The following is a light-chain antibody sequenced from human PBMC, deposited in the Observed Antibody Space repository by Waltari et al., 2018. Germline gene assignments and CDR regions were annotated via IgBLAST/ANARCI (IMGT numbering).Light chain of an antibody. J-gene: IGLJ2*01. CDR1: ALPKKY. Sequence: SYELTQSPSVSLSPGQTARITCSGDALPKKYAYWYQKKPGQAPVLIIFKDRERPSGIPERCSGSTSGTTVTLTITGVQAEDEADYYCLSPETRGSWVFGGGTKLTVL. CDR3: LSPETRGSWV. CDR2: KDR. V-gene: IGLV3-25*03.